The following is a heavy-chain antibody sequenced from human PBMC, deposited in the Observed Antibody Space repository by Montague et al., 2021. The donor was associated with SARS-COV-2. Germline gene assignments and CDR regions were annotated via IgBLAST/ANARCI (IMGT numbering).Heavy chain of an antibody. Sequence: TLSLTCTVSGGSVSSRSYFWSWIRQPAGKGLEWIVHIYATGSAKYNPSLESRVTISVDTSNNQFSLRLSSVTAADTAVYYCTRVVVVVPASPAPTLFDPWGQGILVTVSS. CDR2: IYATGSA. CDR3: TRVVVVVPASPAPTLFDP. J-gene: IGHJ5*02. D-gene: IGHD2-15*01. CDR1: GGSVSSRSYF. V-gene: IGHV4-61*09.